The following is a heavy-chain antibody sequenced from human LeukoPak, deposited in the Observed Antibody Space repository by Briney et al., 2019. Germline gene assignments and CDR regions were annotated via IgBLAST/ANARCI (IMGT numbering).Heavy chain of an antibody. CDR2: VKSDGSST. CDR1: GFTFSSYW. Sequence: GGSLRLSCAASGFTFSSYWMHWVRQIPGKGLAWVSRVKSDGSSTVYADSVKGRFTISRDNAKNTLYLQMNSLGPEDTAVYYCARGHYGDYSTYYFGMDVWGQGTAVTVSS. CDR3: ARGHYGDYSTYYFGMDV. J-gene: IGHJ6*02. V-gene: IGHV3-74*01. D-gene: IGHD4-17*01.